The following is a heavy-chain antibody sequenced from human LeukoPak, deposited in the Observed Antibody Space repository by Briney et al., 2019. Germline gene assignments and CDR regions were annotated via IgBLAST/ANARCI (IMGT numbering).Heavy chain of an antibody. CDR1: GFIFSSYA. V-gene: IGHV3-23*01. CDR2: ISGSGGRT. J-gene: IGHJ5*02. Sequence: GGSLRLSCAASGFIFSSYAMSWVSQAPGKGLEWVSAISGSGGRTYYADSVKGRFTISRDNSKNTLYLQMDSLRAEDTAVYYCARSRKEDVNWFDPWGQGTLVTVSS. CDR3: ARSRKEDVNWFDP.